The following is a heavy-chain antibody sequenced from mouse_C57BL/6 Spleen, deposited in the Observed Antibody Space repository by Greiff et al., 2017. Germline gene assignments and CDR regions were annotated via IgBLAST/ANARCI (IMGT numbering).Heavy chain of an antibody. J-gene: IGHJ3*01. CDR3: ARSRVYDGHAY. CDR2: IYPGSGST. Sequence: QVQLKQPGAELVKPGASVKMSCKASGYTFTSYWITWVKQRPGQGLEWIGDIYPGSGSTNYNEKFKSKATLTVDTSSSTAYMQLSSLTSEDSAVYYCARSRVYDGHAYWGQGTLVTVSA. V-gene: IGHV1-55*01. CDR1: GYTFTSYW. D-gene: IGHD2-3*01.